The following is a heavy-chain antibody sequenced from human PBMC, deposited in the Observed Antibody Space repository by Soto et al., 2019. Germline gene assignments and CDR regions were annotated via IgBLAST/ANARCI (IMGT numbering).Heavy chain of an antibody. Sequence: EVQLVESGGGLVQPGGSVRLSCTASGFTFSSYEMNWVRQAPGRGLEWVSYIDISGSTIYYADSVKGRFTISRDNAKSSLYLQMNSLRADDTAVYYCAREEVVPAAPLDFWGQGTLVTVSS. CDR1: GFTFSSYE. CDR3: AREEVVPAAPLDF. V-gene: IGHV3-48*03. J-gene: IGHJ4*02. CDR2: IDISGSTI. D-gene: IGHD2-2*01.